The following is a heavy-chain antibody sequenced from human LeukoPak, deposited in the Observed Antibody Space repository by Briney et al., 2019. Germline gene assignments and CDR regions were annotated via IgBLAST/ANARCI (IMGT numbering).Heavy chain of an antibody. D-gene: IGHD3-16*02. CDR3: AKDLGRLGELSLDY. V-gene: IGHV3-33*06. J-gene: IGHJ4*02. CDR2: IWYDGSNK. CDR1: GFTFSSYG. Sequence: GGSLRLSCAASGFTFSSYGMHWVRQAPGKGLEWVAVIWYDGSNKYYADSVKGRFTISRDNSKNTLYLQMNSLRAEDTAVYYCAKDLGRLGELSLDYWGLGTLVTVSS.